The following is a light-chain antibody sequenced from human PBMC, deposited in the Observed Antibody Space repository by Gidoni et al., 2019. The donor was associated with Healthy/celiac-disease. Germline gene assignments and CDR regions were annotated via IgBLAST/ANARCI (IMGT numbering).Light chain of an antibody. CDR1: NLGDKY. Sequence: SYKLTPPPSVSVSPGQTASITCSGDNLGDKYASWYQQKPGQSPVLVIYQDSKRPSGIPGRFSGSNSGNTATLTISGTQAMDEADYYCQAWDSSHVVFGGGTKLTVL. CDR3: QAWDSSHVV. CDR2: QDS. V-gene: IGLV3-1*01. J-gene: IGLJ2*01.